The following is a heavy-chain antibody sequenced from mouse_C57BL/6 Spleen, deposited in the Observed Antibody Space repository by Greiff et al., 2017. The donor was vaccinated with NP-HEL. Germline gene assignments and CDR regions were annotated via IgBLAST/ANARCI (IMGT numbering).Heavy chain of an antibody. CDR3: AREDAGYFDY. CDR1: GYAFSSSW. Sequence: QVQLQQSGPELVKPGASVKISCKASGYAFSSSWMNWVKQRPGKGLEWIGRIYPGDGATNYNGKFKGKATLTADKSSSTAYMQLSSLTSEDSAVYFCAREDAGYFDYWGKGTTLTVSS. J-gene: IGHJ2*01. CDR2: IYPGDGAT. V-gene: IGHV1-82*01.